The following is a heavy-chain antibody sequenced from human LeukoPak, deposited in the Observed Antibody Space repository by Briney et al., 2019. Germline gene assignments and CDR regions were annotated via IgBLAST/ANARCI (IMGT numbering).Heavy chain of an antibody. CDR2: ISGSGGST. Sequence: GGSLRLSCAASGFTFSSYAMSWVRQAPGKGLEWVSAISGSGGSTYYADSVKGRFTISRDNSKNTLYLQMNGLRAEDTAVYYCASGYSSGWYMVYWGQGTLVTVSS. D-gene: IGHD6-19*01. CDR3: ASGYSSGWYMVY. J-gene: IGHJ4*02. CDR1: GFTFSSYA. V-gene: IGHV3-23*01.